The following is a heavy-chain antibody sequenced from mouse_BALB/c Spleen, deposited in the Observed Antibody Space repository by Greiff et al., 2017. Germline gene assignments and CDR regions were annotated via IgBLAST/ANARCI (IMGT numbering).Heavy chain of an antibody. CDR3: ARYGYPDY. D-gene: IGHD2-2*01. J-gene: IGHJ2*01. CDR2: ISYSGST. V-gene: IGHV3-2*02. Sequence: EVKLMESGPGLVKPSQSLSLTCTVTGYSITSDYAWNWIRQFPGNKLEWMGYISYSGSTSYNPSLKSRISITRDTSKNQFFLQLNSVTTEDTATYYCARYGYPDYWGQGTTLTVSS. CDR1: GYSITSDYA.